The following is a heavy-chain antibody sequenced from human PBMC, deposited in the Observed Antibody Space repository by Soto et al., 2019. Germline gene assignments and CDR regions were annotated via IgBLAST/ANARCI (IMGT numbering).Heavy chain of an antibody. J-gene: IGHJ4*02. Sequence: NPGGSLRLSCAASGFTFTRYSMNWVRQAPGKGLEWVSSISSTTNYIYYADSMKGRFTVSRDNAKNSVYLEMNSLSAEDTALYYCARESEDLTSNFDYWGQGTLVTVSS. CDR1: GFTFTRYS. CDR2: ISSTTNYI. V-gene: IGHV3-21*01. CDR3: ARESEDLTSNFDY.